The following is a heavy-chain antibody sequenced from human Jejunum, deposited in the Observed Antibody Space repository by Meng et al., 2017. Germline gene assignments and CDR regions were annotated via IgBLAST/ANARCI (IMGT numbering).Heavy chain of an antibody. CDR2: ISAYSGNT. J-gene: IGHJ4*02. CDR3: ARSRDYAHDY. Sequence: QVMWLPSGGEVKKPGASVKVSCKASGYPFTTNGITWVRQAPGQGLEWMGWISAYSGNTNYAQKVQGRVTLTTDTSTTTAYMELRSLRSDDTAAYYCARSRDYAHDYWGQGTLVTVSS. V-gene: IGHV1-18*01. CDR1: GYPFTTNG. D-gene: IGHD4-17*01.